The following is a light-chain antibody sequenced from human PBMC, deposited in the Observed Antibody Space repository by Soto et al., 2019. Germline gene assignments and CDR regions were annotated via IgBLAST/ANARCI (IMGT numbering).Light chain of an antibody. Sequence: DIPMTQSPSSLSASVGDRVTITCRASQIISTYLNWYQQRAGLAPRLLIHAASSLQSGVPPRFSGSGSGTDLTITISRLKPEDFATDLCQQTYSAPPTFGQGTKVDIK. CDR1: QIISTY. J-gene: IGKJ1*01. V-gene: IGKV1-39*01. CDR2: AAS. CDR3: QQTYSAPPT.